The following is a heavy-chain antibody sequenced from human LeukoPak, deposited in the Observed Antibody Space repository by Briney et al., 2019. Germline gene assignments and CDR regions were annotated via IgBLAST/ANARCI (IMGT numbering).Heavy chain of an antibody. CDR3: AKDPPTVMANAFHI. CDR2: ISGSGGTT. Sequence: RSGGSLRLSCAASGFTFSSYVMSWVRQAPGKGLEWVSSISGSGGTTYYADSVKGRFTISRDNSENTLYPQMNSLRADDTAVYSCAKDPPTVMANAFHIWGQGTMVTVS. J-gene: IGHJ3*02. V-gene: IGHV3-23*01. CDR1: GFTFSSYV. D-gene: IGHD5-18*01.